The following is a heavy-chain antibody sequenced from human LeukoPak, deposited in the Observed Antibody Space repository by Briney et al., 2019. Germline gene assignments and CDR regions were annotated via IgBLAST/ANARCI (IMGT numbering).Heavy chain of an antibody. CDR3: TKLLPGIVGASRAEHY. D-gene: IGHD1-26*01. CDR2: ISSSSSYI. V-gene: IGHV3-21*01. CDR1: GFTFSSYS. J-gene: IGHJ4*02. Sequence: RAGGSLRLSCAASGFTFSSYSMNWVPQAPGKGLEWVSSISSSSSYIYYADSVKGRFTISRDNAKNSLYLQMNSLRAEDTAVYYCTKLLPGIVGASRAEHYWGQGTLLTVSS.